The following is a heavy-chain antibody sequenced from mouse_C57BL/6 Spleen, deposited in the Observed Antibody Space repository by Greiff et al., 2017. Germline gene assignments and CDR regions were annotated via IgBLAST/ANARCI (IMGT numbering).Heavy chain of an antibody. D-gene: IGHD1-1*01. CDR3: ARVYYGSSPYYFDY. CDR1: GYTFTSYW. CDR2: IDPSDSYT. J-gene: IGHJ2*01. Sequence: QVQLQQPGAELVKPGASVKLSCKASGYTFTSYWMQWVKQRPGQGLAWIGEIDPSDSYTNYNQKFKGKATLTVDTSSSTAYMQLSSLTSEDSAVYYCARVYYGSSPYYFDYWGQGTTLTVSS. V-gene: IGHV1-50*01.